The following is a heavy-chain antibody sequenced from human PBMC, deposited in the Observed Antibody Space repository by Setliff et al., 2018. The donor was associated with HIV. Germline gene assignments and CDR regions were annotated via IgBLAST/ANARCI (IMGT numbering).Heavy chain of an antibody. CDR1: GDSITSRNYH. Sequence: SETLSLTCAVSGDSITSRNYHWDWVRQPPGKGLEWIGSLFYTGSTSCNPSLKSRVTISGDTSKNQFFLNLTSVTAADTAVYYCARCYYDSSGPTDAFDVWGRGTTVTVSS. J-gene: IGHJ3*01. V-gene: IGHV4-39*07. CDR3: ARCYYDSSGPTDAFDV. D-gene: IGHD3-22*01. CDR2: LFYTGST.